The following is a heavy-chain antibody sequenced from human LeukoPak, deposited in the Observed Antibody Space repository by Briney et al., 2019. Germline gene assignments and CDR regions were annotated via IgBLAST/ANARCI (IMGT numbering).Heavy chain of an antibody. J-gene: IGHJ4*02. D-gene: IGHD4-23*01. CDR3: ARDNRGTSNTDC. CDR2: IYSGGST. V-gene: IGHV3-53*01. CDR1: GFTFSSYE. Sequence: GGSLRLSCAASGFTFSSYEMNWVRQAPGKGLEWVSLIYSGGSTFYADSVKGRFTISRDNSKNTLYLQMNSLRAEDTAVYYCARDNRGTSNTDCWGQGTLVTVSS.